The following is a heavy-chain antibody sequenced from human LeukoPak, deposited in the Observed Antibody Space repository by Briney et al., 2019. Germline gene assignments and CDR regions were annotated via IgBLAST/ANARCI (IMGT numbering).Heavy chain of an antibody. CDR2: SNSDGSRT. Sequence: GGSLRLSCAASGFTFSSYAMHWVRQAPGKGLVWVSRSNSDGSRTRYADSVKGRFTISRDNAKNTLYLQMNSLRVEDTAVYYCATNEVQGGWYPEYFDLWGRGTLVTVSS. D-gene: IGHD6-19*01. J-gene: IGHJ2*01. CDR3: ATNEVQGGWYPEYFDL. V-gene: IGHV3-74*01. CDR1: GFTFSSYA.